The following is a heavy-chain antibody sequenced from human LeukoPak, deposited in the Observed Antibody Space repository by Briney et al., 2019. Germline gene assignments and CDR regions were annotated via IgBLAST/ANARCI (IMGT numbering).Heavy chain of an antibody. D-gene: IGHD3-3*01. CDR1: GFTFSRYS. CDR2: ISGSSNYI. J-gene: IGHJ6*02. V-gene: IGHV3-21*01. CDR3: AKDAPPFDFWSGLQSRYYGMDV. Sequence: KAGGSLRLSCAASGFTFSRYSMNWVRQAPGKGLEWVSSISGSSNYIYYTDSVKGRFTISRDNAKNSLYLQMNSLRAEDSAVYYCAKDAPPFDFWSGLQSRYYGMDVSGQGTTVTVSS.